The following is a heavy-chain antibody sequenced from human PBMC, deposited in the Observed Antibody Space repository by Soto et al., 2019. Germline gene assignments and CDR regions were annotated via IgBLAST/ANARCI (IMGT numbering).Heavy chain of an antibody. CDR2: IYYSGST. Sequence: PLETLSLTCTVSGGSISSGGYYWSWIRQHPGKGLEWIGYIYYSGSTYYNPSLKSRVTISVDTSKNQFSLKLSSVTAADTAVYYWARYWRSYFDYWGQGTLVTVSS. CDR3: ARYWRSYFDY. J-gene: IGHJ4*02. CDR1: GGSISSGGYY. V-gene: IGHV4-31*03. D-gene: IGHD1-1*01.